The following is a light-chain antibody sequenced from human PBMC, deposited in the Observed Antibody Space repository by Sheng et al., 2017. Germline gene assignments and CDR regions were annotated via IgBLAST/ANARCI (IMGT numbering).Light chain of an antibody. CDR3: QQYHNWPRT. CDR2: GAS. CDR1: QSVSSN. V-gene: IGKV3D-15*01. Sequence: EIVMTQSPATLSVSPGERATLSCRASQSVSSNLAWYQQKPGQAPRLLIYGASTRATGIPARFSGTGSGTEFTLTISTLQSEDFAVYYCQQYHNWPRTFGGGTKVGIK. J-gene: IGKJ4*01.